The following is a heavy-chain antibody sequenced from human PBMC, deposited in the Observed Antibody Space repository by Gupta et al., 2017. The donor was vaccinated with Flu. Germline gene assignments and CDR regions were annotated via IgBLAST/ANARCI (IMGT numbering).Heavy chain of an antibody. D-gene: IGHD3-10*01. CDR1: GFPFSTYA. V-gene: IGHV3-23*01. CDR2: ISGSGSIT. Sequence: EVQLLESGGGLVQPGGSLSVSCAASGFPFSTYAMSWVRQAPGKGLEWVSGISGSGSITYYADSVKGRFAISRDNSKNTLYLQMNSLRAEDTAVYFCAPLETNYYGSGSSPIDSWGQGTLVTVSS. J-gene: IGHJ4*02. CDR3: APLETNYYGSGSSPIDS.